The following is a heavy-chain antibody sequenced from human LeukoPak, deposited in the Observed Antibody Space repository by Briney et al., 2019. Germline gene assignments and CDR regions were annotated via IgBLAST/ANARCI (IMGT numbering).Heavy chain of an antibody. D-gene: IGHD6-13*01. CDR1: EFSVGSNY. Sequence: PGGSLRLSCAASEFSVGSNYMTWVRQAPGKGLEWVSLIYSGGSTYYADSVKGRFTISRDNSKNTLYLQMNRLRAEDTAVYYCARAGPSSSWHQFDYWGQGTLVTVSS. CDR2: IYSGGST. CDR3: ARAGPSSSWHQFDY. J-gene: IGHJ4*02. V-gene: IGHV3-66*01.